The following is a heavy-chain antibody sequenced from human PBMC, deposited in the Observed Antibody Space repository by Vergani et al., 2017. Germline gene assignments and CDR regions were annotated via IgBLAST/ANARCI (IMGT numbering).Heavy chain of an antibody. Sequence: QVQLQQWGAGLLKPSETLSLTCAVYGGSFSGYYWSWIRQPPGKGLEWIGEINHNGSPNYNPPPKSRVTISVDTSNNKFSLKLSSVTAADTAVYYCARNLPYGSGSYGHYYYGMDVWGQGP. J-gene: IGHJ6*02. CDR2: INHNGSP. D-gene: IGHD3-10*01. CDR1: GGSFSGYY. V-gene: IGHV4-34*01. CDR3: ARNLPYGSGSYGHYYYGMDV.